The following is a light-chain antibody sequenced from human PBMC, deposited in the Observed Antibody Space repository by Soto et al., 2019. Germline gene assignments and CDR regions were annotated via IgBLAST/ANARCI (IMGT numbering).Light chain of an antibody. CDR1: QSISSY. CDR2: SAS. J-gene: IGKJ5*01. Sequence: DIQMTQSPSSLSTSVXXXXXXXXXXSQSISSYLNWYQQKPGKAPKLLICSASSLQSGVPSRFSGRGSGTDFTLTISSLQPEDFATYYCQQSYSTPRITFGQGTRLEIK. V-gene: IGKV1-39*01. CDR3: QQSYSTPRIT.